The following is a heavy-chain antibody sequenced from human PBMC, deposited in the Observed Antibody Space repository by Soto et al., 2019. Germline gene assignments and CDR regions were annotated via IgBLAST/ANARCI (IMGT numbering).Heavy chain of an antibody. D-gene: IGHD6-13*01. V-gene: IGHV1-3*01. CDR1: VYTVSIYA. CDR3: ARGQQLSS. J-gene: IGHJ5*02. CDR2: INAGNGNT. Sequence: ASVKVSCKASVYTVSIYAIHWVRQAPGQRLEWMGWINAGNGNTKYSQKFQGRVTITRDTSASTAYMELRSLRSDDTAVYYCARGQQLSSWGQGTLVTVSS.